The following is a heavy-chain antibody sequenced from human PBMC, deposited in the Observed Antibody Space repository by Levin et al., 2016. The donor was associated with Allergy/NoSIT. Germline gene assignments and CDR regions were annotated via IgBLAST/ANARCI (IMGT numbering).Heavy chain of an antibody. CDR2: IHNAANGNT. Sequence: GESLKISCAVSGFTVSSRYMSWVRQAPGKGLEWVSIIHNAANGNTYYADSVKGRFTISRDNSKNMVHLQMNILRAEDTAVYYCVSFDSWGQGALVTVSS. CDR1: GFTVSSRY. J-gene: IGHJ4*02. CDR3: VSFDS. V-gene: IGHV3-66*01.